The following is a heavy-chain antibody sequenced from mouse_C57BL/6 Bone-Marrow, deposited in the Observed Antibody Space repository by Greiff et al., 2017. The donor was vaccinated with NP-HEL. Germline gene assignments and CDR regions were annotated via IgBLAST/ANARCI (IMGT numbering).Heavy chain of an antibody. Sequence: QVQLKESGAELVKPGASVKMSCKASGYTFTTYPIEWMKQNHGKSLEWIGNFHPYNDDTKYNEKFKGKATLTVEKSSSTVYLELSRLTSDDSAVYYCARRWVLRSEDPAWFAYWGQGTLVTVSA. CDR1: GYTFTTYP. V-gene: IGHV1-47*01. CDR2: FHPYNDDT. CDR3: ARRWVLRSEDPAWFAY. J-gene: IGHJ3*01. D-gene: IGHD1-1*01.